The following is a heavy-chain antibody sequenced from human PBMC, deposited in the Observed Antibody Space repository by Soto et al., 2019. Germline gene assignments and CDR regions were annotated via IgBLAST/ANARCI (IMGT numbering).Heavy chain of an antibody. V-gene: IGHV4-39*01. CDR1: GGSISSSSYY. Sequence: SETLSLTCTVSGGSISSSSYYWGWIRQPPGKGLEWIGSIYYSGSTYYNPSLKSRVTISVDTSKNQFSLKLSSVTAADTAVYYCARLSSKSQNAFDIWGQGTMVTVSS. CDR2: IYYSGST. J-gene: IGHJ3*02. CDR3: ARLSSKSQNAFDI.